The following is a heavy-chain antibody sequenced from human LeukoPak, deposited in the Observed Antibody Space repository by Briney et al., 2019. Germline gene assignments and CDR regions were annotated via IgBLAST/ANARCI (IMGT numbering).Heavy chain of an antibody. J-gene: IGHJ3*02. CDR2: IRLDGSEN. CDR3: ARRARYCTSTSCDPIGAFDI. V-gene: IGHV3-7*01. Sequence: GGSLRLSCVASGFTFSAYWMTWVRQAPGKGLDWVANIRLDGSENYYVDSVRGRFTISRDNAKNSLYLQMNSLRAEDTAVYYCARRARYCTSTSCDPIGAFDIWGQGTMVTVSS. D-gene: IGHD2-2*01. CDR1: GFTFSAYW.